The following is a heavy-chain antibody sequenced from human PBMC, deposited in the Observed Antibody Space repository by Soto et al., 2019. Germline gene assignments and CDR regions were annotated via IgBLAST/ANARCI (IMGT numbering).Heavy chain of an antibody. CDR2: MNPDGSTK. Sequence: EAQLVESGGGLVQPGGSLRLSCAASGFTFSNSWMTWVRQTPGKGLEWVANMNPDGSTKNYVDSVKGRFTISRDNAQNSPYLQMNSLRAEDTAVFYCARHCHYCIDVWGRGTTVTVSS. CDR3: ARHCHYCIDV. J-gene: IGHJ6*03. CDR1: GFTFSNSW. D-gene: IGHD2-21*02. V-gene: IGHV3-7*01.